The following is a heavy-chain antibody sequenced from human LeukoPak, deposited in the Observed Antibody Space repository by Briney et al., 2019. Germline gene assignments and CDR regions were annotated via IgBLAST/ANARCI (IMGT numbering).Heavy chain of an antibody. J-gene: IGHJ2*01. CDR2: IVVGSGNT. D-gene: IGHD3-3*01. CDR3: ARGPRVFGVVISSYWYFDF. CDR1: GFTFTSSA. V-gene: IGHV1-58*01. Sequence: SVKVSCKASGFTFTSSAVQWVRQARGQRLEWIGWIVVGSGNTNYAQKFQERVTITRDMSTSTAYMELSSLRSEDTAVYYCARGPRVFGVVISSYWYFDFWGRGTLVTVSS.